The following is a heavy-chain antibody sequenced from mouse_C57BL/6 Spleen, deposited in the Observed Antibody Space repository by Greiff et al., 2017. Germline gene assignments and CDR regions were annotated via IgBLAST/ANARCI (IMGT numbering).Heavy chain of an antibody. D-gene: IGHD2-4*01. CDR3: ARGGGGYDYLDY. Sequence: EVQLVESEGGLVQPGSSMKLSCTASGFTFSDYYMAWVRQVPEKGLEWVANINYYGSSTYYLDSLKSRFIISRDNAKNILYLQMSSLKSEDTATYYCARGGGGYDYLDYWGQGTTLTVSS. V-gene: IGHV5-16*01. J-gene: IGHJ2*01. CDR1: GFTFSDYY. CDR2: INYYGSST.